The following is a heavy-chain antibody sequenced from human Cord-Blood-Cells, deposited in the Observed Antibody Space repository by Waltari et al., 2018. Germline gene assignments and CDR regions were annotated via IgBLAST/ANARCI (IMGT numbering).Heavy chain of an antibody. D-gene: IGHD1-7*01. J-gene: IGHJ4*02. V-gene: IGHV4-39*01. CDR1: GGSISSSSYY. Sequence: QLQLQESGPGLVKPSETLSLTCTVSGGSISSSSYYWGWIRQPPGNGLEWIGSIYYSGSTYDNPSLKGRVTISVDTSKNQFSLKLSSVTAADTAVYYCARHTDWNYYFDYWGQGTLVTVSS. CDR3: ARHTDWNYYFDY. CDR2: IYYSGST.